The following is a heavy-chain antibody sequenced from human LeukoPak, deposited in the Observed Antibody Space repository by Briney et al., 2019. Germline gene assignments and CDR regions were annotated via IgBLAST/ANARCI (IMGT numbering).Heavy chain of an antibody. V-gene: IGHV4-61*08. D-gene: IGHD3-9*01. J-gene: IGHJ5*02. CDR3: ARGGEGVLRYFDWLLYLDP. Sequence: PSETLSLTCTVSDGSINSVGYHWSWVRQLPGKGLDWVGYIDYRGTAFYNPSLKSRVTISVDTSKNQFSLKLSSVTAADTAVYYCARGGEGVLRYFDWLLYLDPWGQGTLVTVSS. CDR2: IDYRGTA. CDR1: DGSINSVGYH.